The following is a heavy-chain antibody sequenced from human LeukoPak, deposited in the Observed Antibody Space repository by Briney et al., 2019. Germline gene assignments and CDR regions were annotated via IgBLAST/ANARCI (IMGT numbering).Heavy chain of an antibody. V-gene: IGHV4-59*08. CDR1: GGSLTGYF. J-gene: IGHJ4*02. D-gene: IGHD6-6*01. Sequence: SETLSLTCTVSGGSLTGYFWSWIRQPPGKGLEWLGYVFYSGSTYYNPSLKSRVTISVETSKNQFSLKLSSVTAADTAVYYCARADYSSSSSDYWGQGTLVTVSS. CDR3: ARADYSSSSSDY. CDR2: VFYSGST.